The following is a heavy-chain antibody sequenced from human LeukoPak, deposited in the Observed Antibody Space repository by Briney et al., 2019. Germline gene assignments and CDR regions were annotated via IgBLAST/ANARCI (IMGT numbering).Heavy chain of an antibody. J-gene: IGHJ4*02. CDR3: ASGHDSSGYYYVG. Sequence: GGSLRLSCAASGFTFSSYAMSWVRQAPGKGLEWVASITASGGTTYYADSVKGRFTISRDNSKNMLFLQMNSLRAEDTAIYYCASGHDSSGYYYVGWGQGTLVTVSS. CDR1: GFTFSSYA. V-gene: IGHV3-23*01. CDR2: ITASGGTT. D-gene: IGHD3-22*01.